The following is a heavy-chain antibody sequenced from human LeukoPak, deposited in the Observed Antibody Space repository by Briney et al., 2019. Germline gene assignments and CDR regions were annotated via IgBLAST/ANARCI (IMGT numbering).Heavy chain of an antibody. D-gene: IGHD2-15*01. CDR1: GGSFSGYY. Sequence: SETLSLTCAVYGGSFSGYYWSWIRQPPGKGLEWIGEINHSGSTNYNPSLKSRVTISVDTSKNQFSLKLSSVTAADTAVYYCARDGGYCSGGSCYRPKPDAFDIWGQGTMVTVSS. CDR3: ARDGGYCSGGSCYRPKPDAFDI. CDR2: INHSGST. J-gene: IGHJ3*02. V-gene: IGHV4-34*01.